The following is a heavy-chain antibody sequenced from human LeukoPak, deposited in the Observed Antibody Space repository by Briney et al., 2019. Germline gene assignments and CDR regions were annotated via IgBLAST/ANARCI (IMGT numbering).Heavy chain of an antibody. CDR2: T. CDR3: AKDYLDYYYCYGMDV. Sequence: TYYADTVKGRFTISRDNSKNTLYLQMNGLRAEDTAVYYCAKDYLDYYYCYGMDVWGQGTTVTVSS. V-gene: IGHV3-23*01. J-gene: IGHJ6*02.